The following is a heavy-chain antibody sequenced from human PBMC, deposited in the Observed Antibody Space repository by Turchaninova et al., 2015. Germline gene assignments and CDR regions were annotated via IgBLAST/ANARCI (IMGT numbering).Heavy chain of an antibody. D-gene: IGHD1-26*01. V-gene: IGHV6-1*01. CDR3: ARGGTYFKGFEF. J-gene: IGHJ4*02. CDR2: TYYRSRWYN. Sequence: QVQLQQSGPGLDKPPLTLSRHCARSGESVCSRRAAWKWIRQATSKGLEWLGRTYYRSRWYNDYAVSVKSRITINSDTSENQFSLRLNSVTPEDTAVYYCARGGTYFKGFEFWGQGALVTVSS. CDR1: GESVCSRRAA.